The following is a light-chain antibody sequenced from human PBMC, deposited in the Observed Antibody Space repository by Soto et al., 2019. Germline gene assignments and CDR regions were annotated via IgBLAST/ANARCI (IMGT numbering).Light chain of an antibody. J-gene: IGKJ4*01. CDR3: QQFGDSPLT. V-gene: IGKV3-20*01. CDR1: QRVTSGY. Sequence: PGARATLSCRASQRVTSGYLAWYQQKPGQAPRLLISGTSSRATGIPDRFSGSGSGTDFALTISRLEPEDFAVYYCQQFGDSPLTFGGGTKVEIK. CDR2: GTS.